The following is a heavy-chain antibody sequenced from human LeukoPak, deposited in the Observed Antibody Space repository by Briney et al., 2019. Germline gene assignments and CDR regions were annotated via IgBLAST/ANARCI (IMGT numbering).Heavy chain of an antibody. D-gene: IGHD3-22*01. V-gene: IGHV3-64D*09. CDR2: ISTNGGST. CDR3: VTYYYDNSGYWDAFDI. Sequence: TGGSLRLSCSASGFTFSSYAMHWVRQAPGKGLDYVSAISTNGGSTYYTDSVKGRFTISRDNSKNTLYLQMSSLRAEDTAVYYCVTYYYDNSGYWDAFDIWGQGTMVTVSS. J-gene: IGHJ3*02. CDR1: GFTFSSYA.